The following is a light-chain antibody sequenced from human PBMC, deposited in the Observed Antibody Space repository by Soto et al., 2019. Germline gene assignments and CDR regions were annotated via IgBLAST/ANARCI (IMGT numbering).Light chain of an antibody. CDR3: QQYYSYHRK. CDR1: QSISSW. V-gene: IGKV1-5*01. Sequence: DIQMTQSPSTLSASVGDRVTITCRASQSISSWLAWYQQKPGKAPKLLIYDASSLESGVPSRFSGSGSATDFTLTISCLQSEDFETYYCQQYYSYHRKFGQGTKADI. CDR2: DAS. J-gene: IGKJ1*01.